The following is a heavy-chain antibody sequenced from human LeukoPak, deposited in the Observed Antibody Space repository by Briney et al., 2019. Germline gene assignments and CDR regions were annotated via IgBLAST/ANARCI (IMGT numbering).Heavy chain of an antibody. D-gene: IGHD3-3*01. V-gene: IGHV1-18*01. CDR1: GYTFTSYG. CDR3: ATPIFGTQLYYMDV. CDR2: ISAYNGNT. Sequence: GASVKVSCKASGYTFTSYGISWVRQAPGQGLEWMGWISAYNGNTNYAQKLQGRVTMTTDTSTSTAYMELRSLRSEDTAVYYCATPIFGTQLYYMDVWGKGTTVTVSS. J-gene: IGHJ6*03.